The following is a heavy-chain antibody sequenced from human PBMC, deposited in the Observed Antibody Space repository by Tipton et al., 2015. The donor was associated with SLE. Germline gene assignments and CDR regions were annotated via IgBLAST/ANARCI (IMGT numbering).Heavy chain of an antibody. V-gene: IGHV4-59*08. Sequence: LSCTVSGGSISSYYWSWIRQPPGKGLDWSGYIYYSGSTNYNLSLKSRVTISVDTSKNQFSLKLSSVTAADTAVYYCARGWWFDPWGHGTLFTVSP. J-gene: IGHJ5*02. CDR2: IYYSGST. D-gene: IGHD6-19*01. CDR1: GGSISSYY. CDR3: ARGWWFDP.